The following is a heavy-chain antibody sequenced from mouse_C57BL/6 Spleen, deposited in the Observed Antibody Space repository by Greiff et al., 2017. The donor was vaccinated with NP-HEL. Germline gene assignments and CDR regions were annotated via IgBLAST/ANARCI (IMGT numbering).Heavy chain of an antibody. V-gene: IGHV1-54*01. CDR1: GYAFTNYL. D-gene: IGHD1-1*01. J-gene: IGHJ3*01. Sequence: VQLQQSGAELVRPGTSVKVSCTASGYAFTNYLIEWVKQRPGQGLEWIGVINPGSGGTNYTAKFKGQAILTADNYSSTAYMQPSSLTSEDSAVYCCASYYYGSSSFAYWGQGTLVTVSA. CDR2: INPGSGGT. CDR3: ASYYYGSSSFAY.